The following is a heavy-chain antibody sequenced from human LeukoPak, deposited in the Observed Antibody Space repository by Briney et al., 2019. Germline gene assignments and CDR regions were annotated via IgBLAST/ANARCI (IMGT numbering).Heavy chain of an antibody. D-gene: IGHD2-2*02. J-gene: IGHJ4*02. CDR2: IIPIFGTA. Sequence: SVKVSCKASGGTFSSYAISWVRQAPGQGLEWMGEIIPIFGTANYAQKFQGRVTLTADESTSTAYMELSSLRSEDTAVYYCARDYCSSTSCYNFDYWGQGTLVTVSS. CDR3: ARDYCSSTSCYNFDY. CDR1: GGTFSSYA. V-gene: IGHV1-69*13.